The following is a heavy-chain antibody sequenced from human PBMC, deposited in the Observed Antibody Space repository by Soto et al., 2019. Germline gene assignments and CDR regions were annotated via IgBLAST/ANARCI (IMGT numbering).Heavy chain of an antibody. V-gene: IGHV4-59*01. CDR2: IYYSGST. J-gene: IGHJ6*03. CDR1: GGSISSYY. CDR3: ARTGDYYGSGSYYNIYYYYYMDV. Sequence: TLSLTCTVSGGSISSYYWSWIRQPPGKGLEWIGYIYYSGSTNYNPSLKSRVTISVDTSKNQFSLKLSSVTAADTAVYYCARTGDYYGSGSYYNIYYYYYMDVWGKGTTVTVSS. D-gene: IGHD3-10*01.